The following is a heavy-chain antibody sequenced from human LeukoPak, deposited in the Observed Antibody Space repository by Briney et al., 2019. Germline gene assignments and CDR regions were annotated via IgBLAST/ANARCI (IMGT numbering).Heavy chain of an antibody. CDR2: IGDPGGGTT. CDR3: VREQAGSGPDAFDV. J-gene: IGHJ3*01. D-gene: IGHD3-10*01. V-gene: IGHV3-23*01. CDR1: GFTFSNYV. Sequence: PGGSLRLSCAASGFTFSNYVMTWVRQAPGKGLEGVSGIGDPGGGTTYYADSVKGRFTISRDNPKNTLYLQMNSLRVDDMALYYCVREQAGSGPDAFDVWGQGTMVTVSS.